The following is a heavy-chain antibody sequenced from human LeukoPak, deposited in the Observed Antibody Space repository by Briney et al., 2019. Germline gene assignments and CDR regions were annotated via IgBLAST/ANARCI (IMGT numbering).Heavy chain of an antibody. CDR3: ASMYSSSLRSFDY. CDR2: IYYSGST. D-gene: IGHD6-6*01. J-gene: IGHJ4*02. CDR1: GGSISSHY. V-gene: IGHV4-59*11. Sequence: PSETLSLTCAVSGGSISSHYWSWLRQPPGKGLERIGYIYYSGSTNYNPSLKSRVTISVDTSKNQFSLKLSSVTAADTAVYYCASMYSSSLRSFDYWGQGTLVTVSS.